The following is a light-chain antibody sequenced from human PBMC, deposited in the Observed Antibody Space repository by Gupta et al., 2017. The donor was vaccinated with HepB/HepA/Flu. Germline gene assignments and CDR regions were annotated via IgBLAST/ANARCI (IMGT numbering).Light chain of an antibody. Sequence: DIQMTQSPSSLPASVGDRVTITCQASQDISNYLNWYQQKPGKAPKLLIYDASTLETGVPSRFSGSGSGTDFTFTISSLQPEDIATYYCQQYDNLLPFGGGTKVEIK. J-gene: IGKJ4*01. V-gene: IGKV1-33*01. CDR3: QQYDNLLP. CDR2: DAS. CDR1: QDISNY.